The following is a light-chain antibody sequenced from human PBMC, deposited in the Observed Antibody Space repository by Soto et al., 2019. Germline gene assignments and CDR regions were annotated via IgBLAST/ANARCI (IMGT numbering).Light chain of an antibody. CDR3: ATWDDSLNGWV. CDR2: STD. J-gene: IGLJ3*02. V-gene: IGLV1-44*01. Sequence: QSVLTQPPSASATPGQRFTMSCSGSNIGSRSVYWYQHLPGTAPQLLIYSTDLRPSGVPDRFSGSKSGTSASLAISGLQSEDEANYYCATWDDSLNGWVFGGGTKLTVL. CDR1: SNIGSRS.